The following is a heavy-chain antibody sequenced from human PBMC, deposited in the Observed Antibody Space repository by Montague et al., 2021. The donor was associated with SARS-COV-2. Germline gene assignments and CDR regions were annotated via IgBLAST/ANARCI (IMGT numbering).Heavy chain of an antibody. CDR3: AKDIVRIVGGYYYYYGMDV. CDR1: GFTFDDYA. Sequence: SLRLSCAASGFTFDDYAMHWVRQAPGKGLEWVSGISWNSGSIGYADSVKGRFTISRDNAKNSLYLQMNSLRAEDTALYYCAKDIVRIVGGYYYYYGMDVWGQETTVTVSS. V-gene: IGHV3-9*01. J-gene: IGHJ6*02. D-gene: IGHD1-26*01. CDR2: ISWNSGSI.